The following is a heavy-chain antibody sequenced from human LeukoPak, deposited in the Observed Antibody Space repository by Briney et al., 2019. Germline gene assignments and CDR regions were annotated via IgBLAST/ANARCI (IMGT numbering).Heavy chain of an antibody. V-gene: IGHV3-21*01. Sequence: AGGSLRLSCAASGFTFSTYSMNWVRQAPGKGLEWVSSITGTSSYIYYADSVKGRFTISRDNTKNSLYLQMNSLRAEDTAVYYCARGSTSSSWYGYYYYYMDVWGKGTTVTVSS. CDR3: ARGSTSSSWYGYYYYYMDV. D-gene: IGHD6-13*01. J-gene: IGHJ6*03. CDR2: ITGTSSYI. CDR1: GFTFSTYS.